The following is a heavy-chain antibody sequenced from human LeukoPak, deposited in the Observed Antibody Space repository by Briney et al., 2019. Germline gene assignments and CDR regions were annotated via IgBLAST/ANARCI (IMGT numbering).Heavy chain of an antibody. CDR2: ISGSGGRT. J-gene: IGHJ4*02. CDR3: AKERDSSGYFDY. CDR1: GFTFAGYA. V-gene: IGHV3-23*01. D-gene: IGHD3-22*01. Sequence: HPGGSLRLSCAASGFTFAGYAMSWVRQAPGKGLEWVSAISGSGGRTYYPDSVKGRFTISRDNSKNTLYLQMNSLRAEDTAVYYCAKERDSSGYFDYWGQGTLVTVS.